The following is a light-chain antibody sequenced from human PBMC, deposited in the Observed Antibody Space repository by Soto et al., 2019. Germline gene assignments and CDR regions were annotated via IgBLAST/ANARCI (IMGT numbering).Light chain of an antibody. V-gene: IGKV1-5*01. CDR3: QQYNSYPVT. CDR1: QSISSW. J-gene: IGKJ4*01. Sequence: DIQMTRSPSTLSASVGDRVTITCRASQSISSWLAWYQQRPGRAPEVLIYDASSLESGVPSRFSGSGSGTEFTLTISSLQPDDFATYYCQQYNSYPVTFGGGTKVDIK. CDR2: DAS.